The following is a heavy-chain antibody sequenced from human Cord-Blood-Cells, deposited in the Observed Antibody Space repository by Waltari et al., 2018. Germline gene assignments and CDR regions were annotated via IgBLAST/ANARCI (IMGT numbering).Heavy chain of an antibody. D-gene: IGHD2-2*01. V-gene: IGHV1-8*01. CDR3: ARAGRYCSSTSCYTDY. CDR1: GYTFTSYD. Sequence: QVQLVQSGAEVKKPGASVKVSCKASGYTFTSYDIKWVRQATGQGLEWMGWMNPNSGNTGYAQKFQGRVTMTRNTSISTAYMELSSLRSEDTAVYYCARAGRYCSSTSCYTDYWGQGTLVTVSS. J-gene: IGHJ4*02. CDR2: MNPNSGNT.